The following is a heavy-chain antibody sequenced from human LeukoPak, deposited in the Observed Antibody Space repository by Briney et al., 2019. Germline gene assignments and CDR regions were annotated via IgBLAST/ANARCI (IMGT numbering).Heavy chain of an antibody. Sequence: SVKVSCKASGGTFSSYAISWVRQAPGQGLEWMGGIIPIFGTANYAQKFQGRVTITADESTSTAYMELSSLRSEDTAVYYCARGGAVPATAMSDDAFDIWGQGTMVTVSS. V-gene: IGHV1-69*13. D-gene: IGHD2-2*01. CDR3: ARGGAVPATAMSDDAFDI. CDR2: IIPIFGTA. CDR1: GGTFSSYA. J-gene: IGHJ3*02.